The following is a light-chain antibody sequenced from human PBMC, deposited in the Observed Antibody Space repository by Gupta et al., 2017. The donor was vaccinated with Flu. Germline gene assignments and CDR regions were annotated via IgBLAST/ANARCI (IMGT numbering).Light chain of an antibody. J-gene: IGKJ2*01. CDR3: QHYEF. CDR1: QSINNW. Sequence: TPSPSPLSASGGDRVAIQCRASQSINNWLAWYQQKPGKAPKLLICWTSSLESGVTARFSGSGSGTEFTLTISSLQPDDFATYYCQHYEFFGQGTKLEIK. CDR2: WTS. V-gene: IGKV1-5*03.